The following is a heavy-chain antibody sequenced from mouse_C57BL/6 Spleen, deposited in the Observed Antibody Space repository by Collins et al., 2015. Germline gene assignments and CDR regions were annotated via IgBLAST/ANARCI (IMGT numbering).Heavy chain of an antibody. CDR1: GYAISNSW. J-gene: IGHJ3*01. Sequence: VQLQQSGPELVKPGASVKISCKASGYAISNSWMNWVKQRPGQGLEWIGRIYPGDGDTNYNGKFKDKATLTADKSSSTAYMQLSSLTSVDSAVYFCARKGKDDYDGGFAYWGQGTLVTVSA. V-gene: IGHV1-82*01. CDR3: ARKGKDDYDGGFAY. CDR2: IYPGDGDT. D-gene: IGHD2-4*01.